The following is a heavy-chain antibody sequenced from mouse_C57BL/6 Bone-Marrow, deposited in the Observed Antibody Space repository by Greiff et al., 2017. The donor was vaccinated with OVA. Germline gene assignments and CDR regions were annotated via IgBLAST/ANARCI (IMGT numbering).Heavy chain of an antibody. Sequence: DVMLVESGGGLVQPGGSMKLSCAASGFTFSDAWMDWVRQSPEKGLELVAEIRNKANNHATYYAESVKGRFTISRDDSKSSVYLQMNSLRAEDTGIYYCTRQDYYGSSYAMDYWGQGTSVTVSS. CDR3: TRQDYYGSSYAMDY. J-gene: IGHJ4*01. CDR1: GFTFSDAW. CDR2: IRNKANNHAT. V-gene: IGHV6-6*01. D-gene: IGHD1-1*01.